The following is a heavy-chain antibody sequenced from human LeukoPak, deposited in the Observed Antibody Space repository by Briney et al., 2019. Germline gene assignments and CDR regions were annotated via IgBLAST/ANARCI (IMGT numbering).Heavy chain of an antibody. Sequence: GSLRLSCAASGFTFSDYYMSWIRQPPGKGLEWIGEINHSGSTNYNPSLKSRVTISVDTSKNQFSLKLSSVTAADTAVYYCARRPSQTWGVAGPVGPHDYWGQGTLVTVSS. D-gene: IGHD6-19*01. CDR3: ARRPSQTWGVAGPVGPHDY. CDR2: INHSGST. J-gene: IGHJ4*02. CDR1: GFTFSDYY. V-gene: IGHV4-34*01.